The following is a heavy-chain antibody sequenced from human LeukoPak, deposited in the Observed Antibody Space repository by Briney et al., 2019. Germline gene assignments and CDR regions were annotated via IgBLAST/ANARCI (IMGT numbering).Heavy chain of an antibody. V-gene: IGHV1-69*05. CDR2: IIPIFGTA. J-gene: IGHJ4*02. CDR3: AREGPGFGGVPDC. D-gene: IGHD3-16*01. Sequence: SVKVSCKASGGTFSSYAISWVRQAPGQGLEWMGRIIPIFGTANYAQKFQGRVTITTDESTSTAYMELSSLRSEDTAVYYCAREGPGFGGVPDCWGQGTLVTVSS. CDR1: GGTFSSYA.